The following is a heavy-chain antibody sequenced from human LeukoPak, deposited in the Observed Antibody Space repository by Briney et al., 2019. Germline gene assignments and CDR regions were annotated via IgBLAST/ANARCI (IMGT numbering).Heavy chain of an antibody. CDR3: TRDRELGW. CDR1: GGSISTYF. V-gene: IGHV4-59*13. J-gene: IGHJ4*02. D-gene: IGHD6-19*01. Sequence: SETLSLTCSVSGGSISTYFWGWIRQSPGKGLEWIGWSYHRGSTSYNPSLKSRVAISVDTSKNQFSLKLTSVTAADTAVYYCTRDRELGWWGQGTLVTVSS. CDR2: SYHRGST.